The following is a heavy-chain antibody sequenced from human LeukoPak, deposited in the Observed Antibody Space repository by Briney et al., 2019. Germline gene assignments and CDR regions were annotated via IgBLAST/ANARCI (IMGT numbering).Heavy chain of an antibody. CDR2: LKSKTAGGAT. Sequence: GGSLRLSCAASGFTFSNAWMSWVRQAPGKGLEWVGRLKSKTAGGATDYAAPVKGRFTISRDDSKNTLYLQMNSLKTEDTAVYYCTHDCGDRGGFDYWGQGTLVTVSS. D-gene: IGHD4-17*01. CDR3: THDCGDRGGFDY. J-gene: IGHJ4*02. V-gene: IGHV3-15*01. CDR1: GFTFSNAW.